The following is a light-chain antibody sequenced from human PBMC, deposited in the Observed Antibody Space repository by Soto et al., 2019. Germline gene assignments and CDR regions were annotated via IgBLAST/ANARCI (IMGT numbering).Light chain of an antibody. CDR2: GAS. CDR3: QQYNNWHTWT. CDR1: QSVSSN. V-gene: IGKV3-15*01. J-gene: IGKJ1*01. Sequence: EIVMTQSQATMSVSPGERATLSCRASQSVSSNLAWYQQQPGQAPRLLIYGASTRATGIPARFSGSGSGTEFTLTISSLQSEDFAVYYCQQYNNWHTWTFGQGTKVEIK.